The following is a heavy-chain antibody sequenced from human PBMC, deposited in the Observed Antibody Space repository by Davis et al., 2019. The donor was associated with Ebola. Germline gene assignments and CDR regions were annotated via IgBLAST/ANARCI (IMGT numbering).Heavy chain of an antibody. J-gene: IGHJ6*02. CDR2: IKQDGSEK. D-gene: IGHD3-10*01. Sequence: GESLKISCAASGFTFSSYWMSWVRQAPGKGLEWVANIKQDGSEKYYVDSVKGRFTISRDNAKNSLYLQMNSLRAEDTAVYYCARDPGYGSGAGYYYYYGMDVWGQGTTVTVSS. CDR3: ARDPGYGSGAGYYYYYGMDV. V-gene: IGHV3-7*01. CDR1: GFTFSSYW.